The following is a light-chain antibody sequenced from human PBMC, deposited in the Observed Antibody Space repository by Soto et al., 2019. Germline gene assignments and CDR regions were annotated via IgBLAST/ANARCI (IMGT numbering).Light chain of an antibody. CDR2: DAS. V-gene: IGKV1-5*01. J-gene: IGKJ1*01. CDR1: QSISSW. CDR3: QQYNNYRT. Sequence: DIQMTQSPSTLSASVGDRDTITCRASQSISSWLAWYQQKPGKAPKLLIYDASNLESGVPSRFSGSGSGTEFTLTINSLQPDDFATYYCQQYNNYRTFGQGTKVDIK.